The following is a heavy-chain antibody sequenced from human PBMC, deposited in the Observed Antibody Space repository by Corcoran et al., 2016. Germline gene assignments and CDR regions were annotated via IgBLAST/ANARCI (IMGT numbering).Heavy chain of an antibody. Sequence: QVQLQQWGAGLLKPSETLSLTCAVYGGSFSGYYWSWIRQPPGKGLEWIGEINHSGSTNYNPSLKSRVTISVDTSKNQFSLKLSSVTAADTAVYYCARGGYSGYWLRSGGFDPWGQGTLVTVSS. J-gene: IGHJ5*02. CDR2: INHSGST. V-gene: IGHV4-34*01. D-gene: IGHD5-12*01. CDR3: ARGGYSGYWLRSGGFDP. CDR1: GGSFSGYY.